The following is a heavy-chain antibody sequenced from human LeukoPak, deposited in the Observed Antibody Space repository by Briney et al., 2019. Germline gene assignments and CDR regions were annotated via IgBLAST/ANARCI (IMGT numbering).Heavy chain of an antibody. Sequence: PGGSLRLSCAASGFTFSNYWVGWVRQAPGEGLGRVANIKQDGSEKYYVHSVKGRFTISRDNAKKPLYLQMNSLRAEDTAVYYCARDKSVGATPFDYWGQGTLVTVSS. D-gene: IGHD1-26*01. J-gene: IGHJ4*02. V-gene: IGHV3-7*05. CDR2: IKQDGSEK. CDR3: ARDKSVGATPFDY. CDR1: GFTFSNYW.